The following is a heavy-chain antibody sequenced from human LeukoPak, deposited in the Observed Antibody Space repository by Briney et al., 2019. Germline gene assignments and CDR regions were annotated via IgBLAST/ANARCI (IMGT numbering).Heavy chain of an antibody. V-gene: IGHV4-39*01. CDR3: ARLPGYCSSTSCYNRWYFDL. Sequence: SETLSLTFTVSGGSISSGSYYWGWIRQPPGKGLEWIGRIYYSGSTYYNPSLQSRVTISIDTSKNQFSLKLSSVTAADTAVYYCARLPGYCSSTSCYNRWYFDLWGRGTLVTVSS. J-gene: IGHJ2*01. CDR1: GGSISSGSYY. CDR2: IYYSGST. D-gene: IGHD2-2*02.